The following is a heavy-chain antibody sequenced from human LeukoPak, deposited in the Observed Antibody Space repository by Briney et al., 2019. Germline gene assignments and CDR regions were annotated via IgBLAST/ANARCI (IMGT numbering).Heavy chain of an antibody. V-gene: IGHV1-2*02. Sequence: ASVKVSCKASGYTFTGYYMHWVRQAPGQGLEWMGWINPNSGGTNYAQKFQGRVTMTRDTSISTAYMELSSLRSEDTAVYYCARVGATYFYYYYYYMDVWGKGTTVTVSS. CDR1: GYTFTGYY. D-gene: IGHD1-26*01. J-gene: IGHJ6*03. CDR3: ARVGATYFYYYYYYMDV. CDR2: INPNSGGT.